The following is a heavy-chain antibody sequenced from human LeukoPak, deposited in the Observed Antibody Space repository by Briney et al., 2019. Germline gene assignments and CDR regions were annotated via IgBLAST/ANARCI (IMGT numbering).Heavy chain of an antibody. J-gene: IGHJ4*02. CDR3: ARGSWCRGGSCYEEGFDY. CDR2: IWYDGSNK. CDR1: GFTFSSYG. D-gene: IGHD2-15*01. Sequence: GRSLRLSCAASGFTFSSYGMHWVRQAPGKGLEWVAVIWYDGSNKYYADSVKGRFTISRDNSKNTLYLQMNSLRAEDTAVYYCARGSWCRGGSCYEEGFDYWGQGTLVTVSS. V-gene: IGHV3-33*01.